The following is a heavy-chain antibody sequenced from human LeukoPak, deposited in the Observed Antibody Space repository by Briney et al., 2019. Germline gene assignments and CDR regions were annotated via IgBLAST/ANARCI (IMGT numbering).Heavy chain of an antibody. V-gene: IGHV4-59*01. CDR1: GGSISSYY. D-gene: IGHD6-13*01. CDR3: ASCIAAAGTYYYMDV. Sequence: SETLSLTCTVSGGSISSYYWSWIRQPPGKGLEWIGYIYYSGSTNYNPSLKSRVTISVDTSKNQFSLKLSSVTAADTAVYYCASCIAAAGTYYYMDVWGKGTTVTVSS. J-gene: IGHJ6*03. CDR2: IYYSGST.